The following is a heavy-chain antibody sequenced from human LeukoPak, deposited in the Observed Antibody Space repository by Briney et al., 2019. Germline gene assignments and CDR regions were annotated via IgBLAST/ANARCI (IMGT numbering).Heavy chain of an antibody. Sequence: ASVKVSCKASGDSLNTYAINWVRQAPGQGLEWMGRVIPPLNIPHYAQKFQDRITITAETSSNTSHLELRSLTSDDTAVYYCARAPHYSASSGYNWFHPWGQGSQVTVSS. J-gene: IGHJ5*02. CDR2: VIPPLNIP. D-gene: IGHD3-22*01. CDR3: ARAPHYSASSGYNWFHP. CDR1: GDSLNTYA. V-gene: IGHV1-69*04.